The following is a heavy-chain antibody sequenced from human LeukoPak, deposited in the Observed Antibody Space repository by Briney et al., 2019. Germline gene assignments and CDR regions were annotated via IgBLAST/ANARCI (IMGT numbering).Heavy chain of an antibody. CDR1: GFTFSSYA. V-gene: IGHV3-23*01. J-gene: IGHJ1*01. CDR3: AKGPRYSSSWYSSESSAEYFQH. Sequence: GGSLRLSCAASGFTFSSYAMSWVRQAPGKGLEWVSAISGSGGSTYYADSVKGRFTISRDNSKNTLYLQMNSLRAEDTAVYYCAKGPRYSSSWYSSESSAEYFQHWGQGTLVTVSP. D-gene: IGHD6-13*01. CDR2: ISGSGGST.